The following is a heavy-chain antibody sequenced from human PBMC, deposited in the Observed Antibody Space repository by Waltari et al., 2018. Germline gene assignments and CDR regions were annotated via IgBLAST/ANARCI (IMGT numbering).Heavy chain of an antibody. CDR3: ARSYGSGSYYNF. V-gene: IGHV4-34*01. CDR2: INHSGST. Sequence: QVQLQQWGAGLLKPSETLSLTCAVYGGSLSGYYWSWIRQPPGKGLEWIGEINHSGSTNYNPSLKSRVTISVDTSKNQFSLKLSSVTAADTAGYYCARSYGSGSYYNFWGQGTLVTVSS. D-gene: IGHD3-10*01. J-gene: IGHJ4*02. CDR1: GGSLSGYY.